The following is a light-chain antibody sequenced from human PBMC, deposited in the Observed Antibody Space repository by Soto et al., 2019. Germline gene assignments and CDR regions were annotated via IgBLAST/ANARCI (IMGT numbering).Light chain of an antibody. J-gene: IGLJ2*01. Sequence: QLVLTQSPSASASLGASVNLTCTLSSGHSSYAIAWHQQQPERGPRYLMKLNSDGSHTRGDGIPDRFSGSSSGAERYLTISSLQSEDEADYYCQAWGTGTRGVFGGGTKVTVL. CDR1: SGHSSYA. V-gene: IGLV4-69*01. CDR2: LNSDGSH. CDR3: QAWGTGTRGV.